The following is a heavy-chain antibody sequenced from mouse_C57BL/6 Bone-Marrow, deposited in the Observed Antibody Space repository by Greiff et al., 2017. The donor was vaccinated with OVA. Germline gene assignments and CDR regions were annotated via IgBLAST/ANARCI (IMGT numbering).Heavy chain of an antibody. J-gene: IGHJ2*01. Sequence: QVQLQQSGAELARPGASVKLSCKASGYTFTSYGISWVKQRTGQGLEWIGESYPRSGNTYYNEKFKGKATLTADKSSSTAYMELRSLTSEDSAVYFCARWGYDYYFDYWGQGTTLTVSS. CDR1: GYTFTSYG. V-gene: IGHV1-81*01. CDR3: ARWGYDYYFDY. CDR2: SYPRSGNT. D-gene: IGHD2-4*01.